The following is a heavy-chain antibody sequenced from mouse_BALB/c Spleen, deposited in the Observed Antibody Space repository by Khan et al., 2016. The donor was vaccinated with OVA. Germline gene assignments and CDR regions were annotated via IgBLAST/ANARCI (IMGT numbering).Heavy chain of an antibody. CDR3: ARGGLPFAY. Sequence: QVQLKQSGPGLVQPSQSLSITCTVSGFSLSSYGVHWVRQSPGKGLEWLGVIWSGGSTDFNAAFISRLSINKDNSKSQVFFKMNSLQTNDSAIYYCARGGLPFAYWGQGTLDTVSA. CDR1: GFSLSSYG. J-gene: IGHJ3*01. D-gene: IGHD2-13*01. CDR2: IWSGGST. V-gene: IGHV2-2*02.